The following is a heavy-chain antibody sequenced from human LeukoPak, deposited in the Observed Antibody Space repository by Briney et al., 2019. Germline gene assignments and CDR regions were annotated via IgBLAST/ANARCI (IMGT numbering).Heavy chain of an antibody. Sequence: RPSETLSLTCTVSGGSISSYYWSWIRQPAGKGLEWIGRIYTSGSTNYNPSLKSRVTMSVDTSKNQFSLKLSSVTAADTAVYYCARARDSSGYLGWFDPWGQGTLVTVSS. CDR2: IYTSGST. D-gene: IGHD3-22*01. CDR3: ARARDSSGYLGWFDP. J-gene: IGHJ5*02. V-gene: IGHV4-4*07. CDR1: GGSISSYY.